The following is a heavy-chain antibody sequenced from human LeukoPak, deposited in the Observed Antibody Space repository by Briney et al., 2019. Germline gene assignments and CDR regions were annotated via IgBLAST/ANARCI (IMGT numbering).Heavy chain of an antibody. CDR1: GGTFSSYA. J-gene: IGHJ4*02. D-gene: IGHD3-22*01. V-gene: IGHV1-69*01. Sequence: AASVKVSCKASGGTFSSYAISWVRQAPGQGLEWMGGIIPIFGTANYAQKFQGRVTITADESTSTAYMELSSLRSEDTAVYYCARNFDSSGYYFGYWGQGTLVTVSS. CDR3: ARNFDSSGYYFGY. CDR2: IIPIFGTA.